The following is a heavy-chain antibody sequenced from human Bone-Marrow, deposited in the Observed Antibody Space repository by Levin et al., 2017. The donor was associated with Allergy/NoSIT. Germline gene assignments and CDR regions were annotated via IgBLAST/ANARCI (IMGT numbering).Heavy chain of an antibody. CDR2: ISYDGNFD. Sequence: SCVASKFTFSNYGMHWVRQAPGKGLEWVASISYDGNFDYYADSVKGRFTISRDNSKNTLYLQVNSVTTEDTAVFYCAKDTGNYYDTTGHIDYWGQGTPVIVSS. J-gene: IGHJ4*02. CDR3: AKDTGNYYDTTGHIDY. V-gene: IGHV3-30*18. CDR1: KFTFSNYG. D-gene: IGHD3-16*01.